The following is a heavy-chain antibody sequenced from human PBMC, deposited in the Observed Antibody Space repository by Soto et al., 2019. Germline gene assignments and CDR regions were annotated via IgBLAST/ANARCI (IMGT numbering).Heavy chain of an antibody. CDR1: GGTFSSYA. CDR2: IIPIFGTA. Sequence: ASVKVSCKASGGTFSSYAISWVRQAPGQGLEWMGGIIPIFGTANYAQKFQGRVTITADESTSTAYMELSSLRSEDTAVYYCARVDERSLYYYYGMDVWGQGTTVTVS. J-gene: IGHJ6*02. D-gene: IGHD1-26*01. V-gene: IGHV1-69*13. CDR3: ARVDERSLYYYYGMDV.